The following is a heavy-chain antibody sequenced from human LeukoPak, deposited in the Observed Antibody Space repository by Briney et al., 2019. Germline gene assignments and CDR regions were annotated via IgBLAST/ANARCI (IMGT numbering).Heavy chain of an antibody. J-gene: IGHJ4*02. D-gene: IGHD6-13*01. V-gene: IGHV4-4*07. Sequence: ASETLSLTCTVSGGSISSYYWSWIRQPAGKGLEWIGRIYTSGSTNYNPSLKSRVTMSVDTSKNQFSLKLSSVTAADTAVYYCARAAYSSSWYYFDYWGQGTLVTVSS. CDR3: ARAAYSSSWYYFDY. CDR2: IYTSGST. CDR1: GGSISSYY.